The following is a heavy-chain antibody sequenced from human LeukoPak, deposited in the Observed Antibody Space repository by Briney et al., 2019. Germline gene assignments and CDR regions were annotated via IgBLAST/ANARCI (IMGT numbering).Heavy chain of an antibody. CDR2: ISSRGSTI. V-gene: IGHV3-11*04. CDR3: ARDKLDARFWGGYYTPYLDY. D-gene: IGHD3-3*01. J-gene: IGHJ4*02. CDR1: GFTFSDYY. Sequence: GGSLRLSCAASGFTFSDYYMSWIRQAPGKGLEWVSYISSRGSTIYYVDSVKGRFTISRDNAKNSLYLQMNSLRAEDTALYYCARDKLDARFWGGYYTPYLDYWGQGTLVTVSS.